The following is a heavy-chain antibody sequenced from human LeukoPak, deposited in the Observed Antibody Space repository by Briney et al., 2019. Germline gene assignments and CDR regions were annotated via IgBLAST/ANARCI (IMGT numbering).Heavy chain of an antibody. D-gene: IGHD6-13*01. CDR1: GFTFSSYG. V-gene: IGHV3-30*18. Sequence: GGSLRLSCAASGFTFSSYGMHWVRQAPGKGLEWVAVISYDGSNKYYADSVKGRFTISRDNSKNTLYLQMNSLRAEDTAVYYCAKDPRAAANRRTPPGPIDYWGQGTLVTVSS. CDR3: AKDPRAAANRRTPPGPIDY. J-gene: IGHJ4*02. CDR2: ISYDGSNK.